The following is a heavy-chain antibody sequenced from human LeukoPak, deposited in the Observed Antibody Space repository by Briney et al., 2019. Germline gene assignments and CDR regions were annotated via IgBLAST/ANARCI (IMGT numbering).Heavy chain of an antibody. CDR3: ARYMVRGLNWFDP. D-gene: IGHD3-10*01. CDR1: GGSISSYY. V-gene: IGHV4-59*01. J-gene: IGHJ5*02. Sequence: SETLSLTCTVSGGSISSYYWSWIRRPPGKGLEWIGYIYYSGSTNYNPSLKSRVTISVDTSKNQFSLKLSSVTAADTAVYYCARYMVRGLNWFDPWGQGTLVTVSS. CDR2: IYYSGST.